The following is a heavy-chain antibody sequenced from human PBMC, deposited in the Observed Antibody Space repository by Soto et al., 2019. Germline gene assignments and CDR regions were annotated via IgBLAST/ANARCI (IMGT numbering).Heavy chain of an antibody. CDR3: ARDREAGYNFYYGMDV. Sequence: SETLSLTCSVSGADINTYSWTWIRQPAGKGLEWIGRIYTSASINYNPSPRGRVTLSEDTSTNQVSLKLASVTAADTAVYYCARDREAGYNFYYGMDVWGQGTTVTVSS. CDR1: GADINTYS. CDR2: IYTSASI. D-gene: IGHD6-19*01. J-gene: IGHJ6*02. V-gene: IGHV4-4*07.